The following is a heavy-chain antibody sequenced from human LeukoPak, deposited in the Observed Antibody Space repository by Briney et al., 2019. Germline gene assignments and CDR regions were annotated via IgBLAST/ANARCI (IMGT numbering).Heavy chain of an antibody. V-gene: IGHV4-39*01. CDR2: IYYSGST. CDR1: GGSISSSSYY. CDR3: ARHVAQSPVGSGYIYYFDY. Sequence: KPSETLSLTCTVSGGSISSSSYYWGWIRQPPGKGLEWIGSIYYSGSTYYNPSLKSRVTISVDTSKNQFSLKLSSVTAADTAVYYCARHVAQSPVGSGYIYYFDYWGQGTLVTVSS. J-gene: IGHJ4*02. D-gene: IGHD3-22*01.